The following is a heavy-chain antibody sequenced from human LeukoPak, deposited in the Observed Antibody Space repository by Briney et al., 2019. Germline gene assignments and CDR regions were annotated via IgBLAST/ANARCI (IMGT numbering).Heavy chain of an antibody. CDR2: IYHSGST. D-gene: IGHD3-22*01. CDR3: AREGDPTYYYDSSGYYPGI. J-gene: IGHJ4*02. CDR1: GGSISSSNW. Sequence: SETLSLTCAVSGGSISSSNWWSWVRQPPGKGLEWIGEIYHSGSTNYNPSLKSRVTISVDKSKNQFSLKLSSVTAADTAVHYCAREGDPTYYYDSSGYYPGIWGQGTLVTVSS. V-gene: IGHV4-4*02.